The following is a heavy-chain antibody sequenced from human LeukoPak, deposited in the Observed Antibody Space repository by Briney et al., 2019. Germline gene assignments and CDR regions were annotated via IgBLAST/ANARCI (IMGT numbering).Heavy chain of an antibody. V-gene: IGHV1-8*01. Sequence: SSVQVSCKTSGYTFTRYDVNWVRQAPGQRPKWMGWINPNSGNTHYAQKFQGRVTLTRNTSISTAYMELSSLRSEDTAVYYCARGPLFNSAWLDYWGQGTLVKVSS. D-gene: IGHD3-3*01. CDR1: GYTFTRYD. J-gene: IGHJ4*02. CDR2: INPNSGNT. CDR3: ARGPLFNSAWLDY.